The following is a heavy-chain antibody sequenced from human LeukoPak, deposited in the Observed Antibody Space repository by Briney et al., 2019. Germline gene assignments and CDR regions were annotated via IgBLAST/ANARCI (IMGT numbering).Heavy chain of an antibody. V-gene: IGHV3-23*01. CDR1: GFTFSSYG. CDR2: ISGSGGST. Sequence: SGGSLRLSCAASGFTFSSYGMSWLRQAPGKGLEWVSAISGSGGSTYYADSVKGRFTISRDNSKNTLYLQMNSLRAEDTALYYCARDRGVDTAMVNWFDHWGQGTLVTVSS. J-gene: IGHJ5*02. D-gene: IGHD5-18*01. CDR3: ARDRGVDTAMVNWFDH.